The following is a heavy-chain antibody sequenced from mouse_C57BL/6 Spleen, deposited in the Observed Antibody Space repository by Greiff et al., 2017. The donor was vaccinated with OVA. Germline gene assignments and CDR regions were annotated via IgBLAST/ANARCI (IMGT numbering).Heavy chain of an antibody. CDR2: IDPSDSYT. V-gene: IGHV1-69*01. CDR1: GYTFTSYW. J-gene: IGHJ4*01. CDR3: ARGAVVAGAMDY. D-gene: IGHD1-1*01. Sequence: VQLQQPGAELVMPGASVKLSCKASGYTFTSYWMHWVKQRPGQGLEWIGEIDPSDSYTNYNQKFKGKSTLTVDKSSSTAYMQLSSLTSEDSAVYYCARGAVVAGAMDYWGQGTSVTVSS.